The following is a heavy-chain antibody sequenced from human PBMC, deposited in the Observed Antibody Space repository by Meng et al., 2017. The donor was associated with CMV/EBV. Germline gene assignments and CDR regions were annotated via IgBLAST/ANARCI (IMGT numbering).Heavy chain of an antibody. CDR2: IYYSGST. D-gene: IGHD1-14*01. CDR3: ARVMGPNRTPYYFDY. J-gene: IGHJ4*02. V-gene: IGHV4-30-4*08. Sequence: QLQGSGPGMGNPSQTLSLTRTVSGGSISSGDYYWSWIRQPPGKGLEWIGYIYYSGSTYYNPSLKSRVTISVDTSKNQFSLKLSSVTAADTAVYYCARVMGPNRTPYYFDYWGQGTLVTVSS. CDR1: GGSISSGDYY.